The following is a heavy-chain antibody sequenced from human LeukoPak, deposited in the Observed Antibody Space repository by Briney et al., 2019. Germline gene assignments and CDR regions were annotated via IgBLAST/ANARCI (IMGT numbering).Heavy chain of an antibody. CDR1: GGSISSGGYS. CDR3: ASYYYGSGSYEFDY. V-gene: IGHV4-30-2*01. D-gene: IGHD3-10*01. J-gene: IGHJ4*02. CDR2: IYHSGST. Sequence: SSQTLSLTCAVSGGSISSGGYSWSWIRQPPGKGLEWIGYIYHSGSTYYNPSLKSRVTISVDRSKNQFSLKLSSVTAADTAVYYRASYYYGSGSYEFDYWGQGTLVTVSS.